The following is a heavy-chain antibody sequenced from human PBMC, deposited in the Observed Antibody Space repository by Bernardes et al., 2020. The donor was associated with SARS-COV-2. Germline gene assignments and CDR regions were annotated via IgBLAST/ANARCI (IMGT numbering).Heavy chain of an antibody. CDR2: IYISSTDI. CDR3: ARDRDFDY. V-gene: IGHV3-21*01. J-gene: IGHJ4*02. CDR1: GFNVNSYY. Sequence: GGSLRLSCAASGFNVNSYYMNWVRQAPGKGLEWVSSIYISSTDIYYADSVRGRFTISRDSSKNSLFLQMNSLRAEDTAVYFCARDRDFDYWGQGTLVTVSS. D-gene: IGHD3-10*01.